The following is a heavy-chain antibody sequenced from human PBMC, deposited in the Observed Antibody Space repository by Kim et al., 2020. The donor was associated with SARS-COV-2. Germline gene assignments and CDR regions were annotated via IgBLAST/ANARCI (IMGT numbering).Heavy chain of an antibody. V-gene: IGHV1-8*01. CDR2: MNPNSGNT. D-gene: IGHD4-17*01. J-gene: IGHJ4*02. CDR1: GYTFTSYD. Sequence: ASVKVSCKASGYTFTSYDINWVRQATGQGLEWMGWMNPNSGNTGYAQKFQGRVTMTRNTSISTAYMELSSLRSEDTAVYYCARVLKSVSSIGDYGLDYWGQGTLVTVSS. CDR3: ARVLKSVSSIGDYGLDY.